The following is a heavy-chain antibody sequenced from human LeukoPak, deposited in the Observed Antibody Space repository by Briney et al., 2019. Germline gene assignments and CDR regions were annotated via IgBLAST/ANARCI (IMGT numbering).Heavy chain of an antibody. D-gene: IGHD4-23*01. V-gene: IGHV3-33*01. CDR1: GFILNDYG. CDR2: IWFDKNQ. Sequence: GRSLRLSCAASGFILNDYGMHWVRQAPGKGLEWVADIWFDKNQHFADSVKGRFAISRDNSKNTVYLQINSLRAEDTAVYYCARADYGGTFYWYFDLWGRGTLVTVSS. J-gene: IGHJ2*01. CDR3: ARADYGGTFYWYFDL.